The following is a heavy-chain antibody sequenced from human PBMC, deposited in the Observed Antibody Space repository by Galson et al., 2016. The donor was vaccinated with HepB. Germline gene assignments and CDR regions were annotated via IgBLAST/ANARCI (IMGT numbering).Heavy chain of an antibody. J-gene: IGHJ6*02. CDR3: ARDIPSYDTTDAYYYYDGMDV. Sequence: SVKVSCKASGYTFATYGISWVRQAPGQGLEWMGWISAYNGNTNYAQKLQGRVTMTTDTSTSTAYMELRSLRSDDTAVYYCARDIPSYDTTDAYYYYDGMDVWGQGTTVTVSS. CDR1: GYTFATYG. V-gene: IGHV1-18*01. CDR2: ISAYNGNT. D-gene: IGHD3-22*01.